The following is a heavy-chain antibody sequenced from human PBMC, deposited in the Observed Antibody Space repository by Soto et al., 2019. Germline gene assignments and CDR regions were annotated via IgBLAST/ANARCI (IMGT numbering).Heavy chain of an antibody. CDR1: GFNFSSYA. V-gene: IGHV3-23*01. J-gene: IGHJ4*02. Sequence: GGCLRLSCAASGFNFSSYAMRRVRHAPRKGLEWVSAISGSGGSTYYADSVKGWVTMTRDTSISTAYMELSRLRSDDTAVYYCARDSYSSSSPYYFDYWGQGTLVTVSS. CDR2: ISGSGGST. CDR3: ARDSYSSSSPYYFDY. D-gene: IGHD6-6*01.